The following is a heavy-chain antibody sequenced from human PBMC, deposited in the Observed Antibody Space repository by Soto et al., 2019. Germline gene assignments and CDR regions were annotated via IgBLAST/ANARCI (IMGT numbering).Heavy chain of an antibody. V-gene: IGHV3-23*01. CDR3: AKDFPHGGEAIAFFDY. Sequence: GGSLRLSCAASGFTFSNYAMSWVRQAPGKGLEWVSTIYGHGATTYYADSVKGHFTISRDNSKNTLYLQMNNLRAEDTAVYYCAKDFPHGGEAIAFFDYWGQGTLVTVSS. CDR2: IYGHGATT. CDR1: GFTFSNYA. J-gene: IGHJ4*02. D-gene: IGHD2-21*01.